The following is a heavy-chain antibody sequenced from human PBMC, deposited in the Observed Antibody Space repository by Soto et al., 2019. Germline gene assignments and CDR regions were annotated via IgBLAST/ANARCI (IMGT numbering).Heavy chain of an antibody. CDR2: ISSSSSYI. D-gene: IGHD3-10*01. CDR3: ARLSLLYYGSGSPPHN. V-gene: IGHV3-21*01. Sequence: PGGSLRLSCAASGFTFSSYSMNWVRQSPGKGLEWVSSISSSSSYIYYADSVKGRFTISRDNAKNSLYLQMNSLRAEGTAVYYCARLSLLYYGSGSPPHNWGQGTLVTVSS. J-gene: IGHJ4*02. CDR1: GFTFSSYS.